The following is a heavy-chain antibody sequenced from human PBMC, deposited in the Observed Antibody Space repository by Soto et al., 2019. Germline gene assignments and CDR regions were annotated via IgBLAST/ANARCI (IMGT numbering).Heavy chain of an antibody. CDR3: ARGGRVDTAIPLGY. V-gene: IGHV1-18*01. D-gene: IGHD5-18*01. CDR1: GYTFTSYG. J-gene: IGHJ4*02. CDR2: ISAYNGNT. Sequence: QVQLVQSGAEVKKPGASVKVSCKASGYTFTSYGISWVRQAPGQGLEWMGWISAYNGNTNYAQKRQGRVTMTQDTCTSTAYMELRSLRSGDTAVYYCARGGRVDTAIPLGYWGQGTLVTVSS.